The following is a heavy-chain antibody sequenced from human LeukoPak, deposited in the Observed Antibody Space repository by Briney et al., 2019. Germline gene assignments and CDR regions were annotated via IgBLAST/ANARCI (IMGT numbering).Heavy chain of an antibody. CDR3: ARVPFNEYYYYMDV. D-gene: IGHD2-8*01. J-gene: IGHJ6*03. CDR2: ISSTGDTT. CDR1: GFTLSNYA. V-gene: IGHV3-64*01. Sequence: GGSLRLSCAASGFTLSNYAMHWVRQAPGKGLEYVSAISSTGDTTYYANSVKGRFTISRDNSKNTLYLQMGSLRAEDMAVYYCARVPFNEYYYYMDVWGKGTTVTVSS.